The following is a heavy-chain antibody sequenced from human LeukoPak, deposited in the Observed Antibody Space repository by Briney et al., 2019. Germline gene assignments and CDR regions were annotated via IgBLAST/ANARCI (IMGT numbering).Heavy chain of an antibody. Sequence: GGSLRLSCAASGFIFSSYAMHWVRQAPGKGLEWVTFISYDGSKKAFADSVKGRFTISRDNSQNTVYLQMNSLRPEDSAMYYCARDTYYYYDSSGQTDYWGQGTLVTVSS. J-gene: IGHJ4*02. CDR3: ARDTYYYYDSSGQTDY. CDR1: GFIFSSYA. V-gene: IGHV3-30*04. D-gene: IGHD3-22*01. CDR2: ISYDGSKK.